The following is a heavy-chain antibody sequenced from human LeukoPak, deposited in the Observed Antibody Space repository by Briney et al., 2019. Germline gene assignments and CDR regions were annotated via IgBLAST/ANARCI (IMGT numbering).Heavy chain of an antibody. CDR1: GGSISSSNYY. CDR3: ACLTTAEAFDI. Sequence: SETLSLTCTVSGGSISSSNYYWGWIRQPPGKGLEWIGSIYHSGSTYYNPSLKSRVTISIDTSKNQFSLKLSSVTAADTAVYFCACLTTAEAFDIWGQGTMVTVSS. D-gene: IGHD3-22*01. J-gene: IGHJ3*02. CDR2: IYHSGST. V-gene: IGHV4-39*07.